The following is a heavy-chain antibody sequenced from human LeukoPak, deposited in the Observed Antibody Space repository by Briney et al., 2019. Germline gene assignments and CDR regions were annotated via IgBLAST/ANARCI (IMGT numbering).Heavy chain of an antibody. V-gene: IGHV3-30*18. CDR3: AKEGQIYGSGSYPDAFDI. CDR2: ISYDGSNK. Sequence: PGGSLRLSCAAPGFTFSSYGMHWVRQAPGKGLEWVAVISYDGSNKYYADSVKGRFTISRDNSKNTLYLQMNSLRAEDTAVYYCAKEGQIYGSGSYPDAFDIWGQGTMVTVSS. D-gene: IGHD3-10*01. CDR1: GFTFSSYG. J-gene: IGHJ3*02.